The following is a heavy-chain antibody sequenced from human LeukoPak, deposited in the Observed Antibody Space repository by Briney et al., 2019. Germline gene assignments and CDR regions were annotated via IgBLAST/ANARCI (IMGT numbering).Heavy chain of an antibody. Sequence: GGSLRLSCAASGFIFSRYSMNWARQAPGKGLEWVSSNSSSNSYIYCADSVKCRITISRDKAKNSLYLQMNSLRAKDTAVYYCARAKVEYSSSSSVYYWGQGTLVTVSS. CDR3: ARAKVEYSSSSSVYY. CDR1: GFIFSRYS. V-gene: IGHV3-21*01. J-gene: IGHJ4*02. D-gene: IGHD6-6*01. CDR2: NSSSNSYI.